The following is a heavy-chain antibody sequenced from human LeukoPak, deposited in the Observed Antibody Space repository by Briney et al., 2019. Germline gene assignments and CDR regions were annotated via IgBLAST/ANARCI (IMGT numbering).Heavy chain of an antibody. D-gene: IGHD2-21*02. J-gene: IGHJ4*02. Sequence: GGSLRPSCAASGFTFSLYTMHWVRQAPGKGLEWVAVISYDGSDKYYADSVKGRFTISRDNSKNTLFLQMNSLRAEDTAVYFCARDVGGGDTFDYWGQGTLVTVSS. V-gene: IGHV3-30*04. CDR2: ISYDGSDK. CDR1: GFTFSLYT. CDR3: ARDVGGGDTFDY.